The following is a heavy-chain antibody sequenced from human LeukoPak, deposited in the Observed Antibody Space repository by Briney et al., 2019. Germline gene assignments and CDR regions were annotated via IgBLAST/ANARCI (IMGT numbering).Heavy chain of an antibody. CDR2: IYYSGST. J-gene: IGHJ4*02. Sequence: SETLSLTCTVSGGSISSYYWSWLRQPPGKGLEWIGYIYYSGSTNYNPSLKSRVTISVDTSKNQFSLKLSSVTAADTAVYYCARASGGYDKDFDYWGQGTLVTVSS. CDR1: GGSISSYY. V-gene: IGHV4-59*01. D-gene: IGHD5-12*01. CDR3: ARASGGYDKDFDY.